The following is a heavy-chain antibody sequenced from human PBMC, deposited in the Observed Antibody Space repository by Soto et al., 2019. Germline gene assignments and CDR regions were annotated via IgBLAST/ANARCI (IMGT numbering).Heavy chain of an antibody. D-gene: IGHD5-12*01. CDR3: ARSRGGSHLFDY. CDR2: INHSGST. J-gene: IGHJ4*02. V-gene: IGHV4-34*01. CDR1: GGSFSGYY. Sequence: PSETLSLTCAVYGGSFSGYYWSWIRQPPGKGLEWIGEINHSGSTNYNPSLKSRVTISVDTSKNQFSLKLSSVTAADTAVYYCARSRGGSHLFDYWGQGTLVTVSS.